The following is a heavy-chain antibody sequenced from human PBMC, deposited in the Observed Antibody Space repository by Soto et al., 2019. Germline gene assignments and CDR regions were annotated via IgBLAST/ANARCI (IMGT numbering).Heavy chain of an antibody. CDR1: GFTFSSYG. D-gene: IGHD3-10*01. Sequence: QVQLVESGGGVVQPGRSLRLSCAASGFTFSSYGMHWVRQAPGKGLEWVAVIWYDGSNKYYADSVKGRFTISRDNSKNTLYLQMNSRRAEDTAVYYCARWFGGENAFDIWGQGTMVTVSS. J-gene: IGHJ3*02. CDR2: IWYDGSNK. CDR3: ARWFGGENAFDI. V-gene: IGHV3-33*01.